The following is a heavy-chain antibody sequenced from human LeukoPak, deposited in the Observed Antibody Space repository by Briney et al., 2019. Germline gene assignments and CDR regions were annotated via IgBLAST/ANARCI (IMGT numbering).Heavy chain of an antibody. Sequence: QAGGSLRLSCAASGFSFSTYGFHWVRQAPGKGLEWVTFIRFDGGKKNYADSVKGRFAISRDNSKNTLYLQMNSLRAEDTAVYYCARDVFGSEYPFDFWGQGTLVTVSS. J-gene: IGHJ4*02. D-gene: IGHD2-2*01. CDR3: ARDVFGSEYPFDF. V-gene: IGHV3-30*02. CDR2: IRFDGGKK. CDR1: GFSFSTYG.